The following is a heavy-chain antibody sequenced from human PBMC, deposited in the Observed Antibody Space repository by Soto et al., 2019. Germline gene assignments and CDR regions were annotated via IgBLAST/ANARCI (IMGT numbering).Heavy chain of an antibody. D-gene: IGHD6-19*01. CDR1: GYTFTGYY. CDR3: ARAEAVAGLPYGMDV. CDR2: INPNSGGT. Sequence: ASVKVSCKASGYTFTGYYMHWVRQAPGQGLEWMGWINPNSGGTNYAQKFQGWVTMTRDTSISTAYMELSRLRSDDTAVYYCARAEAVAGLPYGMDVWGPGTTVTVSS. J-gene: IGHJ6*02. V-gene: IGHV1-2*04.